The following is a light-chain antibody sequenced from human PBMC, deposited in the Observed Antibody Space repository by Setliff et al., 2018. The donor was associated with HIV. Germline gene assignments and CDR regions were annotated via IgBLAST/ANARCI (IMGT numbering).Light chain of an antibody. J-gene: IGLJ3*02. CDR1: GSDVGGYKF. CDR2: DVS. Sequence: QSALAQPASVSGSPGQSITVSCTGTGSDVGGYKFVSWYQQHPGKAPKLIIYDVSNRPSGVSNRFSGSKSGNTASLTISGLQAEDEADYYCSSYTASGSVWVFGGGTK. CDR3: SSYTASGSVWV. V-gene: IGLV2-14*03.